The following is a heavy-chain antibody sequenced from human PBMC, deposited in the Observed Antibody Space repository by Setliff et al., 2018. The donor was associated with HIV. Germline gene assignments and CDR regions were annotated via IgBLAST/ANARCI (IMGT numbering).Heavy chain of an antibody. D-gene: IGHD3-10*01. CDR1: SYSISSGYY. CDR2: IYHSGST. Sequence: LSLTCAVSSYSISSGYYWGWIRQPPGKGLEWIGNIYHSGSTYYNPSLKSRVTISVDTAKNQFSLKLSSVTAADTAVYYCARVQVSGTYPIDYWGQGTLVTVSS. CDR3: ARVQVSGTYPIDY. J-gene: IGHJ4*02. V-gene: IGHV4-38-2*01.